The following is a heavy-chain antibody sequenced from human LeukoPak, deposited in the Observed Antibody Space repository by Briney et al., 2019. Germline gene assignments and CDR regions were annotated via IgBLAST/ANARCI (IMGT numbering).Heavy chain of an antibody. CDR2: IDNSGSI. CDR3: TRRGFLDA. V-gene: IGHV4-59*01. CDR1: GVSISNYY. Sequence: AETLSLPCTVSGVSISNYYWSWVRQPSGKGLEWIGYIDNSGSITYNPSLKSLVTISVDMSKNQFSLKLTSVTAADSAVYYCTRRGFLDAWGKGTTVTVSS. J-gene: IGHJ6*03.